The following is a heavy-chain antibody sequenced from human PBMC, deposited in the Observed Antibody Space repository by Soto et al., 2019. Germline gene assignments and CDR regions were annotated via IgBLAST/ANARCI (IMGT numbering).Heavy chain of an antibody. CDR3: TIVRVADSALDH. CDR2: MSYDGSDT. Sequence: QGELVESGGGVVQPGRSLRLSCVGSGFIFSNHGMHWVRQTPGKGLEWVAFMSYDGSDTFYADSVKGRFTISRDNSKNTLFLHMSNLRAEDTAMYYCTIVRVADSALDHWGQGTLVTVSS. D-gene: IGHD3-10*02. CDR1: GFIFSNHG. J-gene: IGHJ4*02. V-gene: IGHV3-30*03.